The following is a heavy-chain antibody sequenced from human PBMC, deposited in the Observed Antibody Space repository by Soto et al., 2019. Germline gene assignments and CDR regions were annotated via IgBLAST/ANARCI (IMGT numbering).Heavy chain of an antibody. V-gene: IGHV1-2*02. Sequence: WASVKVSCKASGYTFTGYYMHWVRQAPGQGLEWMGWINPNSGGTNYAQKFQGRVTMTRDTSISTAYMELSRLRSDDTAVYYCARGSVIVGAPNDAFDIWGQGTMVTVSS. CDR1: GYTFTGYY. J-gene: IGHJ3*02. CDR2: INPNSGGT. D-gene: IGHD1-26*01. CDR3: ARGSVIVGAPNDAFDI.